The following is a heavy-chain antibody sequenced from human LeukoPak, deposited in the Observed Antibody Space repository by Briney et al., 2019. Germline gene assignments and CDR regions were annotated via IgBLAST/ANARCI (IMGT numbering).Heavy chain of an antibody. D-gene: IGHD4/OR15-4a*01. CDR1: GFTFSSYS. V-gene: IGHV3-66*04. Sequence: GGSLRLSCAASGFTFSSYSMNWVRQAPGKGLEWVSVIYSGGSTYYADSVKGRFTISRDNSKNSLYLQMNSLRADDTAVYYCARRAGAYSHPYDYWGQGTLVTVSS. CDR3: ARRAGAYSHPYDY. J-gene: IGHJ4*02. CDR2: IYSGGST.